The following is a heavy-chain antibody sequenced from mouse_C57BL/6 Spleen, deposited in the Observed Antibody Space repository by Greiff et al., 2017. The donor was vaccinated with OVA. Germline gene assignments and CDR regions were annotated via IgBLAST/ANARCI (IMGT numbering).Heavy chain of an antibody. CDR2: INPNYGTT. V-gene: IGHV1-39*01. Sequence: VQLQQSGPELVKPGASVKISCKASGYSFTDYIMNWVKQSNGKSLEWIGVINPNYGTTSYNQKFKGKATLTVDQSSSTAYMQLNSLTSEDSAVYYCALGMRQTRVYFDYWGQGTTLTVSS. CDR3: ALGMRQTRVYFDY. CDR1: GYSFTDYI. D-gene: IGHD3-3*01. J-gene: IGHJ2*01.